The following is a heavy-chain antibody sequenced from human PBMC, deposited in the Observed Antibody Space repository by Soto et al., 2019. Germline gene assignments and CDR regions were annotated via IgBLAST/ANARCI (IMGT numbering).Heavy chain of an antibody. CDR1: GFTFSSYG. CDR3: AKDRDIVVVVAAFDY. V-gene: IGHV3-30*18. D-gene: IGHD2-15*01. CDR2: ISSDGSNK. J-gene: IGHJ4*02. Sequence: QVQLVESGGGVVQPGRSLRLSCAASGFTFSSYGMHWVRQAPGKGLEWVAVISSDGSNKYYADSVKGRFTISRDNSKNTLYLQMNSLRAEDTAVYYCAKDRDIVVVVAAFDYWGQGTLVTVSS.